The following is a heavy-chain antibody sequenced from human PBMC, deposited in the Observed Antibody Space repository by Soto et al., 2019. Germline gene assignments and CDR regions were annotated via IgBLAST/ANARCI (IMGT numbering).Heavy chain of an antibody. D-gene: IGHD4-4*01. Sequence: QVQLVESGGGVVQPGRSLRLSCAASGFTFSSYGMHWVRQAPGKGLEWVAVIWYDGSNKYYADSVKGRFTISRDNSKNTLYLQMNSLRAEDTAVYYCATDHSKWSYLNYWCQGTLVTVSS. J-gene: IGHJ4*02. V-gene: IGHV3-33*01. CDR3: ATDHSKWSYLNY. CDR1: GFTFSSYG. CDR2: IWYDGSNK.